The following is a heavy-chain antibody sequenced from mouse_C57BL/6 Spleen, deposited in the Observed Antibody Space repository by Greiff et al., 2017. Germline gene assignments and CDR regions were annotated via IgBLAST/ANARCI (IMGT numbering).Heavy chain of an antibody. CDR1: GFSFNTYA. D-gene: IGHD4-1*01. Sequence: EVQLVESGGGLVQPKGSLKLSCAASGFSFNTYAMNWVRQAPGKGLEWVARIRSKSNNYATYYADSVKDRFTISRADSESMLYLQMNNLKTEDTAMYYCVRERGSNWAFDYWGQGTTLTVSS. J-gene: IGHJ2*01. CDR2: IRSKSNNYAT. CDR3: VRERGSNWAFDY. V-gene: IGHV10-1*01.